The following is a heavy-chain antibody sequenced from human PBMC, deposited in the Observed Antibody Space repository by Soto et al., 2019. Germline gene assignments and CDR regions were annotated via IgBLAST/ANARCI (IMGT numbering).Heavy chain of an antibody. CDR2: IWYDGSNK. D-gene: IGHD6-13*01. Sequence: PGGSLRLSCAASGFTSSSYGMHWVRQAPGKGLEWVAVIWYDGSNKYYADSVKGRFTISRDNSKNTLYLQMNSLRAEDTAVYYCARADGAAADDAFDIWGQGTMVTVSS. CDR1: GFTSSSYG. CDR3: ARADGAAADDAFDI. J-gene: IGHJ3*02. V-gene: IGHV3-33*01.